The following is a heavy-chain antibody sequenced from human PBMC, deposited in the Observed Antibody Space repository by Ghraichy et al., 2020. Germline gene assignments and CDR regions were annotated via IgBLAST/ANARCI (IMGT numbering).Heavy chain of an antibody. J-gene: IGHJ6*03. CDR2: ISSNGGSA. V-gene: IGHV3-64D*06. CDR3: VKVRFGYYYYMDV. CDR1: GFTFSSYA. Sequence: GESLNISCSASGFTFSSYAMHWVRQAPGKGLEYVSGISSNGGSAYYADSVKGRFTISRDNSKNTLYLQMSSLRAEDTAVYYCVKVRFGYYYYMDVWGKGTTVTVSS. D-gene: IGHD3-16*01.